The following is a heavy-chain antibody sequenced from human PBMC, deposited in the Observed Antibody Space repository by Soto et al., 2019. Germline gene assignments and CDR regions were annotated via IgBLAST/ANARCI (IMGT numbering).Heavy chain of an antibody. D-gene: IGHD3-3*01. CDR3: ARPHYDFWSGYYRQPYFDY. CDR1: GYTFTSYY. V-gene: IGHV1-46*01. CDR2: INPSGGST. Sequence: ASVKVSCKASGYTFTSYYMHWVRQAPGQGLEWMGIINPSGGSTSYAQKFQGRVTMTRDTSTSTVYMELSSLRSEDTAVCYCARPHYDFWSGYYRQPYFDYWGQGTLVTVSS. J-gene: IGHJ4*02.